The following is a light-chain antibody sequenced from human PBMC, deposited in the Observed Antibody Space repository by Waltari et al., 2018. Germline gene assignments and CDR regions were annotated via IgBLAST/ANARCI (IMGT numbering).Light chain of an antibody. CDR3: LQYYNTPQT. CDR1: PSVLYSSNNKNY. CDR2: WSS. Sequence: DIVMTQSPDSLAVSLGERATLHCKSSPSVLYSSNNKNYLAWFHQRPGQPPKLLIYWSSTRESGIPDRFSASGSGTDFTLTISSLQAEDVAVYYCLQYYNTPQTFGQGTRVEIK. J-gene: IGKJ1*01. V-gene: IGKV4-1*01.